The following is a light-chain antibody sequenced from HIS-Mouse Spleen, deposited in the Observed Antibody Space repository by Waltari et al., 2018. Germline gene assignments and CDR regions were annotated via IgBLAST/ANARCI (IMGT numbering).Light chain of an antibody. J-gene: IGLJ2*01. Sequence: QSALTQHPSASGSPGQSVTISCTGTSSDVGGYNYVPWYQQHPGKAPKLMIYEVSKRPSGVPDRFSGSKSGNTASLTVSGLQAEDEADYYCSSYAGSNNLVFGGGTKLTVL. CDR3: SSYAGSNNLV. CDR2: EVS. CDR1: SSDVGGYNY. V-gene: IGLV2-8*01.